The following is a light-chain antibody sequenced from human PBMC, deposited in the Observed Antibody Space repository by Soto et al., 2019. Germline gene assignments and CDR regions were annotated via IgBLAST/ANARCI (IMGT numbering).Light chain of an antibody. CDR3: QSTDGSGKVHV. CDR2: KDN. J-gene: IGLJ1*01. Sequence: SYELTQSPSVSVSPGQTARITCSGDALPKKYVYWYQLKPGQAPLVVIYKDNERRSGIPERFSGSGSGTLGKLTIIGVPAXXXXXXXCQSTDGSGKVHVFGSGTKVTVL. V-gene: IGLV3-25*02. CDR1: ALPKKY.